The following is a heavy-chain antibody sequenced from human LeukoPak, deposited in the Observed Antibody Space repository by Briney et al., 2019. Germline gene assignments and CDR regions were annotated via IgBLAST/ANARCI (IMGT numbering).Heavy chain of an antibody. D-gene: IGHD3-10*01. J-gene: IGHJ5*02. CDR2: IYTSGST. Sequence: SETLSLTCTVSGGSISSYYWSWLRQPPGKGLEWIGYIYTSGSTNYNPSLKSRVTISVDTSKNQFSLKLSSVTAADTAVYYCARQESVEVWFDPWGQGTLVTVSS. CDR1: GGSISSYY. V-gene: IGHV4-4*09. CDR3: ARQESVEVWFDP.